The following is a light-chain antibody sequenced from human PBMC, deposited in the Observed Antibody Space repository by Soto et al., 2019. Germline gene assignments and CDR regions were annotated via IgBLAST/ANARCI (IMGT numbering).Light chain of an antibody. CDR3: CSYAGSTILGI. CDR1: SNDVGSYNL. Sequence: QSALTQPASVSGSPGQSVTISCTGTSNDVGSYNLVSWYQQYPGEAPKLMIYEVSKRPPGVSNRFSGSKSGNTASLTISGLQAEDEADYYCCSYAGSTILGIFGGGTKVTVL. J-gene: IGLJ2*01. V-gene: IGLV2-23*02. CDR2: EVS.